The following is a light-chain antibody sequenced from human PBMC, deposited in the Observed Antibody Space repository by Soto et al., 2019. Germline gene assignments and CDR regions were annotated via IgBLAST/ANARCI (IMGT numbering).Light chain of an antibody. J-gene: IGKJ1*01. CDR1: RTLSGW. V-gene: IGKV1-5*03. CDR3: QQHARFPCT. CDR2: KAS. Sequence: DIQMTQSPSTLSASVGDRVTITCRASRTLSGWLAWYQQKPGRAPKLLIYKASNLESGVPSRFSGNGSGTEFTPSISSRQPDDVETYSCQQHARFPCTFGQGTKMETK.